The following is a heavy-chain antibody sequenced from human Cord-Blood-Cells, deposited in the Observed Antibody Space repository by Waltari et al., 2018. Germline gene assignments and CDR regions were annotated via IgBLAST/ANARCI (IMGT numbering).Heavy chain of an antibody. CDR2: INHSGST. Sequence: QVQLQQWGAGLLTPSETLSLTCAVYGGSFRGYYWSWIRQPPGKGLEWIGEINHSGSTNYNPSLKSRVTISVDTSKNQFSLKLSSVTAADTAVYYCARFRGSGSYWYFDLWGRGTLVTVSS. V-gene: IGHV4-34*01. CDR3: ARFRGSGSYWYFDL. J-gene: IGHJ2*01. D-gene: IGHD3-10*01. CDR1: GGSFRGYY.